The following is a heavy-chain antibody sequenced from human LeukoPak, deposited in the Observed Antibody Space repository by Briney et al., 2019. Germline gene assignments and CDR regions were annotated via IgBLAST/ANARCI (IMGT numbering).Heavy chain of an antibody. D-gene: IGHD5-12*01. CDR3: ARDNLATPTTLAFAP. V-gene: IGHV1-18*01. Sequence: GASVKVSCKASGYTFTSYGITWVRQAPGQGLEWMGWISAYNGNTNYAQNLQGRVTMTTDTSTSTAYMELRSLRSDDTGVYYCARDNLATPTTLAFAPWGQGTLVTVSS. J-gene: IGHJ5*02. CDR2: ISAYNGNT. CDR1: GYTFTSYG.